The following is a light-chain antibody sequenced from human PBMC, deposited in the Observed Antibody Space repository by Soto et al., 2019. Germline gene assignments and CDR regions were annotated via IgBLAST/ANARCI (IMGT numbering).Light chain of an antibody. CDR3: QSYDSTLSGSG. Sequence: QSVLTQPPSVSGAPGQTVTISCTGSSSNIGAGYDVHWYQQLPGTAPKLLIYGNSNRPSGVPYRFSGYKSGTSASLAITGLQAEDEADYSCQSYDSTLSGSGFGGGTKLTVL. J-gene: IGLJ3*02. CDR1: SSNIGAGYD. V-gene: IGLV1-40*01. CDR2: GNS.